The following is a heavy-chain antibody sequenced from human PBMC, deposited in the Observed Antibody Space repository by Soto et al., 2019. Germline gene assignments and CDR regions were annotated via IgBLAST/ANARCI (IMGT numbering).Heavy chain of an antibody. CDR1: GGSISSGGYY. J-gene: IGHJ5*02. CDR2: IYYSGST. CDR3: ARVAHYYDSSGYYSPWFDP. D-gene: IGHD3-22*01. Sequence: SETLSLTCTVSGGSISSGGYYWSWIRQHPGKGLEWIGYIYYSGSTYYNPSLKSRVTISVDTSKNQFSLKLSSVTAADTAVYYCARVAHYYDSSGYYSPWFDPWGQGTLVTVSS. V-gene: IGHV4-31*03.